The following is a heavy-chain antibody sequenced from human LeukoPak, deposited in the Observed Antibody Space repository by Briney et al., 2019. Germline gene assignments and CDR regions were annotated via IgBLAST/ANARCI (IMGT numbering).Heavy chain of an antibody. CDR2: IYSGDST. CDR1: GFTVNSNY. V-gene: IGHV3-53*01. J-gene: IGHJ4*02. CDR3: AKDISVSSWYYFDY. D-gene: IGHD6-13*01. Sequence: GGSLRLSCAASGFTVNSNYMSWVRQAPGKGLEWVSVIYSGDSTYYADSVKGRFTISRDNSKNTLYLQMNSLRAEDTAVYYCAKDISVSSWYYFDYWGQGTLVTVSS.